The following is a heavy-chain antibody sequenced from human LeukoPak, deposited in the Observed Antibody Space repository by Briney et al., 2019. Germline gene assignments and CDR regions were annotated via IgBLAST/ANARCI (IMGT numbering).Heavy chain of an antibody. CDR2: ISSSGSTI. V-gene: IGHV3-11*01. CDR1: GFTFSDYY. Sequence: GGSLRLYCAASGFTFSDYYMSWIRQAPGKGLEWVSYISSSGSTIYYADSVKGRFTISRDNAKNSLYLQMNSLRAEDTAVYYCAGLYGSDPPPPPDYWGQGTLVTVSS. CDR3: AGLYGSDPPPPPDY. J-gene: IGHJ4*02. D-gene: IGHD3-10*01.